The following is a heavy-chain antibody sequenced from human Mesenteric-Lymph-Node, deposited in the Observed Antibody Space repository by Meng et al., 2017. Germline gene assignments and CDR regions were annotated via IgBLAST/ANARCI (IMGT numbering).Heavy chain of an antibody. V-gene: IGHV3-49*03. CDR3: IRDTQWELPSRGAFDI. Sequence: GESLKISCTASGFTFGDYAMSWFRQAPGKGLEWVGFIRSKAYGGTTEYAASVKGRFTISRDDSKSIAYLQMNSLKTEDTAVYYCIRDTQWELPSRGAFDIWGQGTMVTVSS. J-gene: IGHJ3*02. D-gene: IGHD1-26*01. CDR2: IRSKAYGGTT. CDR1: GFTFGDYA.